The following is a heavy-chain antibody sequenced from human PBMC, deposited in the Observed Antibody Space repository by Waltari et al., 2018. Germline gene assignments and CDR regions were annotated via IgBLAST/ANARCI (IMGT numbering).Heavy chain of an antibody. D-gene: IGHD3-16*01. CDR2: TAYSGAT. CDR1: DVSIPSNRHY. J-gene: IGHJ3*01. V-gene: IGHV4-39*01. Sequence: QLHLQESGPGLVKPSDTLSVTCSLSDVSIPSNRHYWAWIRQPPGKGLEWTATTAYSGATYNNPSLKSRVTISVDTSKNQFSLKLSSVTAADTAVYYCATYIGASIGTAAFDVWGQGTMVTVSS. CDR3: ATYIGASIGTAAFDV.